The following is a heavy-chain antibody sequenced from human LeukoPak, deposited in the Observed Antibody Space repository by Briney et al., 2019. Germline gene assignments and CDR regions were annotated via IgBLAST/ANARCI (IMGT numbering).Heavy chain of an antibody. Sequence: PSETLSLTCTVSGGSISSYYWSWIRQPPGKGLEWTGYIYYSGSTNYNPSLKSRVTISVDTSKNQFSLKLSSVTAADTAVYYCARGGTGYSYGRGAFDYWGQGTLVTVSS. J-gene: IGHJ4*02. CDR3: ARGGTGYSYGRGAFDY. CDR2: IYYSGST. V-gene: IGHV4-59*12. CDR1: GGSISSYY. D-gene: IGHD5-18*01.